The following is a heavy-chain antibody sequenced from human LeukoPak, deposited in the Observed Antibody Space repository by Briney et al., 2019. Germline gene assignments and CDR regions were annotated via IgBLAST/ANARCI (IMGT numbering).Heavy chain of an antibody. D-gene: IGHD6-13*01. J-gene: IGHJ3*02. V-gene: IGHV1-2*06. CDR1: GHTFTGYY. Sequence: ASVKVSCKASGHTFTGYYMHWVRQAPGQGLEWMGRINPNSGGTNYAQKFQGRVTMTRDTSISTAYMELSRLRSDDTAVYYCARGRRAAAGTWAFDIWGQGTMVTVSS. CDR3: ARGRRAAAGTWAFDI. CDR2: INPNSGGT.